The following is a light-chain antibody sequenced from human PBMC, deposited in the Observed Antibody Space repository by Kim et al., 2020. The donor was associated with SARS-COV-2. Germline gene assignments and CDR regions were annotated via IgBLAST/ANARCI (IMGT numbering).Light chain of an antibody. J-gene: IGLJ2*01. Sequence: AWGQKVRITCQGDSLRSYYATWYQQKPGQAPILLIYGKNNRPSGIPDRFSGSSSGNTASLTITGTQAGDEADYYCNSRDNNDNVVFGGGTQLTVL. V-gene: IGLV3-19*01. CDR1: SLRSYY. CDR2: GKN. CDR3: NSRDNNDNVV.